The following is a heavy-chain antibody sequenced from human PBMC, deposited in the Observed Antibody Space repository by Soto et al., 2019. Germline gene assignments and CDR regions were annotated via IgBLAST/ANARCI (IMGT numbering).Heavy chain of an antibody. CDR1: GGSFSGYY. J-gene: IGHJ5*02. D-gene: IGHD6-13*01. CDR3: ARGGIAAAGRRWFDP. Sequence: SETLSLTCAVYGGSFSGYYWSWIRQPPGKGLEWIGEINHSGSTNYNPSLKSRVTISVDTSKNQFSLKLSSVTAADTAVYYCARGGIAAAGRRWFDPWGQGTLVTVSS. V-gene: IGHV4-34*01. CDR2: INHSGST.